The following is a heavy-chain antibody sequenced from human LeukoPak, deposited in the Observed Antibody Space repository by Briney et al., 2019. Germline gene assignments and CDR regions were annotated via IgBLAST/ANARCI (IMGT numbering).Heavy chain of an antibody. D-gene: IGHD2-15*01. CDR3: ARARRLKTSSGGSCFYYYYMDV. J-gene: IGHJ6*03. CDR1: GYTFTSYD. V-gene: IGHV1-8*03. Sequence: ASVKVSCKASGYTFTSYDINWVRQATGQGLEWMGWMNPNSGNTGYAQKFRGRVTITRSTSISTAYMELSSLRSEDTAVYYCARARRLKTSSGGSCFYYYYMDVWGKGTTVTVSS. CDR2: MNPNSGNT.